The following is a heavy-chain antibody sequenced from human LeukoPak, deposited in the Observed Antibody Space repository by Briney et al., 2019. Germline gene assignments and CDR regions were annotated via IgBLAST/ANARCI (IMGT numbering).Heavy chain of an antibody. J-gene: IGHJ4*02. Sequence: GGSLRLSCAASGFTFSSYGMHWVRQAPGKGLEGVAVISYDGSNKYYADSVKGRFTISRDNSKNTLYLQMNSLRAEDTAVYYCAKTLNWNDVLFFDYWGQGTLVTVSS. D-gene: IGHD1-1*01. CDR1: GFTFSSYG. CDR3: AKTLNWNDVLFFDY. V-gene: IGHV3-30*18. CDR2: ISYDGSNK.